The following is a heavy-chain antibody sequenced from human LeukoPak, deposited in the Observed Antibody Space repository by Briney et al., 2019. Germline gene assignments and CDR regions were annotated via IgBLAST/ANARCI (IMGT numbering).Heavy chain of an antibody. CDR2: INPNSGGT. CDR3: ARAKPYDNNGYSPELRY. D-gene: IGHD3-22*01. CDR1: GYTFTGYY. V-gene: IGHV1-2*02. J-gene: IGHJ4*02. Sequence: ASVKVSCKASGYTFTGYYMHWVRQAPGQGLEWMGWINPNSGGTNYAQKFQGRVTMTRDTSISTAYMELTRLRSDDTAVYYCARAKPYDNNGYSPELRYWGQGTLVTVSS.